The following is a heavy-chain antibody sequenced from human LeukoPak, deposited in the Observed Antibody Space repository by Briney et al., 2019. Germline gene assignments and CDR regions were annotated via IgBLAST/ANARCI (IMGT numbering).Heavy chain of an antibody. V-gene: IGHV4-59*01. CDR1: GGSISSYY. Sequence: SETLSLTCTVSGGSISSYYWTWIRQPPGKGLEWIGYINYSGSTNYNPSLKGRVTISVDTSKSQFSLKLSSVTVADTAVYYCASGRPLGFDYWGQGTLVTVSS. D-gene: IGHD1-26*01. CDR3: ASGRPLGFDY. CDR2: INYSGST. J-gene: IGHJ4*02.